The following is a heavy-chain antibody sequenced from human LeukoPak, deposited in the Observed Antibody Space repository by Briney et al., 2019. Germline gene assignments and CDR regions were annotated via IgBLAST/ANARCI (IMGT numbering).Heavy chain of an antibody. CDR3: ARDLTVTTSYYYYGLDV. V-gene: IGHV3-30-3*01. J-gene: IGHJ6*02. CDR1: GFTFSSYA. CDR2: ISYDGSNK. D-gene: IGHD4-17*01. Sequence: GGSLRLSCAASGFTFSSYAMHWVRQAPGKGLEWVAVISYDGSNKYYADSVKGRFTISRDNSKNTLYLQMNSLRVDDTAVYYCARDLTVTTSYYYYGLDVWGHGTTVTVSS.